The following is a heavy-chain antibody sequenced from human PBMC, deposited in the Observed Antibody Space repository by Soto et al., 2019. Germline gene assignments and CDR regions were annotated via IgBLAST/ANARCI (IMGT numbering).Heavy chain of an antibody. J-gene: IGHJ4*02. Sequence: EVQLVESGGGLVKPGGSLRLSCAASGFTFSSYSMNWVRQAPGKGLEWVSSISSSSSYIYYADSVKGRFTISRDNAKNSLYLQMNSLRAEVTAVYYCAREWGGSSGWYVMIDYWGQGTLVTVSS. V-gene: IGHV3-21*01. CDR1: GFTFSSYS. CDR3: AREWGGSSGWYVMIDY. D-gene: IGHD6-19*01. CDR2: ISSSSSYI.